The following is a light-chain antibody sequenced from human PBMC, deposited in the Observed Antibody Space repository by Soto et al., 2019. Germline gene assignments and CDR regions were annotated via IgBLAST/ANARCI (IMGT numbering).Light chain of an antibody. CDR2: GAS. V-gene: IGKV3-20*01. J-gene: IGKJ1*01. Sequence: IVLTQSPGTLSLSPGERANLSCRASQSISSNYLAWHQQKPGQAPRLLIYGASNRATGVPDKFSGSGSGTDFTLTIDRLEPEDFAVYYCQQYDNFPRTFGPGTKVEFK. CDR3: QQYDNFPRT. CDR1: QSISSNY.